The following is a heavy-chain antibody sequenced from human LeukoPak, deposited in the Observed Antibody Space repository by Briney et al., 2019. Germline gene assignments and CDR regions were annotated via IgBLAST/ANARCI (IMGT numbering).Heavy chain of an antibody. V-gene: IGHV3-23*01. Sequence: PGGSLRLSCAGSGFTFRSFAMSWVRQAPGKGLEWVSTIDDGGTDTYYADSVKGRFTISRDNSKNTLYLQMNSLRAEDTAVYYCAKSPWVVPAATSDYWGQGTLVTLSS. CDR1: GFTFRSFA. D-gene: IGHD2-2*01. CDR2: IDDGGTDT. CDR3: AKSPWVVPAATSDY. J-gene: IGHJ4*02.